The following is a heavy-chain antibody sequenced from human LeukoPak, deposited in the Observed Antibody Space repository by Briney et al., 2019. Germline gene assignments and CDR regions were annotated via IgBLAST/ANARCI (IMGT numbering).Heavy chain of an antibody. CDR1: GGSFSGYY. Sequence: NPSETLSLTCAVYGGSFSGYYWSWIRQPPGKGLEWIGEINHSGSTNYNPSLKSRVTISVDTSKNQFSLKLTSVTAADTAAYYCARQGDSGWYYFDYWGQGTLVTVSS. D-gene: IGHD6-19*01. CDR2: INHSGST. J-gene: IGHJ4*02. CDR3: ARQGDSGWYYFDY. V-gene: IGHV4-34*01.